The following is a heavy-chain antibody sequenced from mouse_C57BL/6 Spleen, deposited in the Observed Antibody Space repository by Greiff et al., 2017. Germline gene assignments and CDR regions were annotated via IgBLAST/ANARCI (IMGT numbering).Heavy chain of an antibody. V-gene: IGHV1-82*01. CDR3: ARYVSSGYLDD. D-gene: IGHD3-2*02. J-gene: IGHJ2*01. Sequence: QVQLKESGPELVKPGASVKISCKASGYAFSSSWMNWVKQRPGKGLEWIGRIYPGDGDTNYNGKFKGKATLTADKSSSTAYMQLSSLTSEDSAVYFCARYVSSGYLDDWGQGTTLTVSS. CDR2: IYPGDGDT. CDR1: GYAFSSSW.